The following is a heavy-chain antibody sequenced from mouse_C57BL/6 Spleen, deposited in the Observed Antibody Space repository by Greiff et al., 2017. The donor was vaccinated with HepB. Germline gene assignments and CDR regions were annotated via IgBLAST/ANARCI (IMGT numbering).Heavy chain of an antibody. Sequence: DVKLQESGGGLVKPGGSLKLSCAASGFTFSSYAMSWVRQTPEKRLEWVATISDGGSYTYYPDNVKGRFTISRDNAKNNLYLQMSHLKSEDTAMYYCARDEGAMDYWGQGTSVTVSS. J-gene: IGHJ4*01. CDR1: GFTFSSYA. CDR2: ISDGGSYT. CDR3: ARDEGAMDY. V-gene: IGHV5-4*01.